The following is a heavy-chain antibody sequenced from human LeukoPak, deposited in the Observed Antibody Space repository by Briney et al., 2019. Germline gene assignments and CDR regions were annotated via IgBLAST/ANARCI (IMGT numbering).Heavy chain of an antibody. CDR2: LYTGGIR. V-gene: IGHV3-66*02. CDR1: GFSVTNNY. Sequence: GGSLRLSCEASGFSVTNNYMSWFRLAPGKGLEWVSVLYTGGIRYYAGFVRGRFTISRDDSKNTLYLQMNSLRAEDTAVYYCAKVLADLLMGGDFDYWGQGTLVTVSS. D-gene: IGHD3-16*01. CDR3: AKVLADLLMGGDFDY. J-gene: IGHJ4*02.